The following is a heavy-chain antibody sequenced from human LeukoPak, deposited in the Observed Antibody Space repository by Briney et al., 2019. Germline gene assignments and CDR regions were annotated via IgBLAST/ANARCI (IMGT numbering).Heavy chain of an antibody. CDR3: ARIRCGHSGSVCYNH. V-gene: IGHV4-34*01. CDR2: ISHTEGT. Sequence: SETLSLTCGVFGVSINDYYWSWIRQSPGKGLEWIGEISHTEGTRYNPFLERRVTMSVGTSENQLSLKLIFVTAEDTAVYYCARIRCGHSGSVCYNHWGLGTLVTVSS. CDR1: GVSINDYY. D-gene: IGHD3-9*01. J-gene: IGHJ4*02.